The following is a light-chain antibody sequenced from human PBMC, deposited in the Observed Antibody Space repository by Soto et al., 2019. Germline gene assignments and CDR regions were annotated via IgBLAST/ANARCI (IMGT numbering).Light chain of an antibody. J-gene: IGLJ1*01. Sequence: QSVLTQPASVSGSPGQSITISCTGTSSDLAIYNYVSWYQQQPGKVPKLMIYEVSNRPSGVSNRFSGSKSGNTASLTISGLQAEDEADYYCSSYTSSSTYVFGTGTKVTVL. CDR2: EVS. CDR3: SSYTSSSTYV. V-gene: IGLV2-14*01. CDR1: SSDLAIYNY.